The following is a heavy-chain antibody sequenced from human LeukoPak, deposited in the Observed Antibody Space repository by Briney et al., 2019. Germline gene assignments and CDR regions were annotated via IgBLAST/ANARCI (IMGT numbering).Heavy chain of an antibody. J-gene: IGHJ2*01. D-gene: IGHD6-6*01. V-gene: IGHV3-9*01. CDR1: GFTFDDCA. Sequence: PGGSLRLSCAASGFTFDDCAMHWVRQAPGKGLEWVSGISWNSGNIGYADSVKGRFTISSGNAKNSLYLQMNRVRAEDTALYYCAKDSSSSRYWYFDLWGRGTLVTVS. CDR3: AKDSSSSRYWYFDL. CDR2: ISWNSGNI.